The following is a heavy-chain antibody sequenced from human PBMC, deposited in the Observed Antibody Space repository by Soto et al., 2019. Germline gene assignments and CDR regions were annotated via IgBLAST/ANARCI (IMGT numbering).Heavy chain of an antibody. J-gene: IGHJ3*01. Sequence: QVQLVQSGAEVKKPGASVRVSCKASGYTFTSYYIHWVRQAPGHGPEWMGMISPSSGGTDYAQKFQGRVTMTRDTSTSTVYMELSRLRSEDTAVYYCTRSMITTAGTDAFDLWGQGTLVTVS. CDR3: TRSMITTAGTDAFDL. V-gene: IGHV1-46*03. CDR2: ISPSSGGT. D-gene: IGHD6-13*01. CDR1: GYTFTSYY.